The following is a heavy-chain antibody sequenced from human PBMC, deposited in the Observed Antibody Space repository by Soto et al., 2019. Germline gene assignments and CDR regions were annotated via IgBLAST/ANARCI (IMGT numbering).Heavy chain of an antibody. V-gene: IGHV1-69*13. Sequence: GPSVKVSCKASGGTFSSYAISWVRQAPGQGLEWVGGIIPIFGTANYAQKFQGRVTNTADESTSTAYMELSTLRSEDTAVYYFGRDSSNRWSYFDYWGQGTLVTVSS. CDR1: GGTFSSYA. CDR3: GRDSSNRWSYFDY. D-gene: IGHD2-15*01. CDR2: IIPIFGTA. J-gene: IGHJ4*02.